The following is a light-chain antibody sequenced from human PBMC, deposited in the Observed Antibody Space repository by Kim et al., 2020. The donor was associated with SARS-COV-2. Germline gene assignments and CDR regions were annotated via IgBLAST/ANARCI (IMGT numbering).Light chain of an antibody. CDR1: SRDVGSSKY. J-gene: IGLJ1*01. Sequence: GQSITIFRTGSSRDVGSSKYVSWYQQYPGKAPKMMIYDVNGRLSGASDRFSGSKSGNTAHLTISGLQAEDEADYYCLSYTISSTYVFGTGTKVTVL. V-gene: IGLV2-14*03. CDR2: DVN. CDR3: LSYTISSTYV.